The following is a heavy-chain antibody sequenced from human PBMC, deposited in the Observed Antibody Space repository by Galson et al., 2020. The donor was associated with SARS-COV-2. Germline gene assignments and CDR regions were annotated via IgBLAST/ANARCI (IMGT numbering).Heavy chain of an antibody. CDR2: IYPGGSDT. Sequence: GESLKISCTGSGYDFSGQWIAWVRRMPGKGLEWMGVIYPGGSDTKYSPSFHGQVTISADKSIRTAYLQWSSLKASDTAIYYCARALLYNGNYYWYFDLWGRGTRVTVSS. CDR3: ARALLYNGNYYWYFDL. V-gene: IGHV5-51*01. D-gene: IGHD1-26*01. CDR1: GYDFSGQW. J-gene: IGHJ2*01.